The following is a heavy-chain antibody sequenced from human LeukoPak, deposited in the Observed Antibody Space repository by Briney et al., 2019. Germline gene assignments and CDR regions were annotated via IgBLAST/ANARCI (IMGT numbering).Heavy chain of an antibody. J-gene: IGHJ4*02. Sequence: SETLSLTCTVSGGSISSSSYYWGWIRQPPGKGLEWIGSIYYSGSTYYNPSLKSRVTISVDTSKNQFSLKLSSVTAADTAVYYCVSGEDSSGWYNFDYWGQGTLVTVSS. V-gene: IGHV4-39*07. D-gene: IGHD6-19*01. CDR3: VSGEDSSGWYNFDY. CDR1: GGSISSSSYY. CDR2: IYYSGST.